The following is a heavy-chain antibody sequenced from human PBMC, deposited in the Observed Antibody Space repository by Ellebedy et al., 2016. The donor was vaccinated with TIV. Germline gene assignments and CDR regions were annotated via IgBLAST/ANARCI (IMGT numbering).Heavy chain of an antibody. V-gene: IGHV4-31*03. J-gene: IGHJ6*02. CDR1: GGSISSGGSY. D-gene: IGHD2-2*01. CDR2: IYYSGST. CDR3: ARGVVVPAAPRYYYGMDV. Sequence: SETLSLTXTVSGGSISSGGSYWSWIRQHPGKGLEWIGYIYYSGSTYYNPSLKSRVTISVDTSKNQFSLKLSSVTAADTAVYYCARGVVVPAAPRYYYGMDVWGQGTTVTVSS.